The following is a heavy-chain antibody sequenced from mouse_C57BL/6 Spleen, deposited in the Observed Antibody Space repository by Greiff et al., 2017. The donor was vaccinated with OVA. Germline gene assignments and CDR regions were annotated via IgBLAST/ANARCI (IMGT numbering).Heavy chain of an antibody. CDR3: ARHEESNSYAMDY. D-gene: IGHD2-5*01. Sequence: VQRVESGPGLVAPSQSLSITCTVSGFSLTSYGVHWVRQPPGKGLEWLVVIWSDGSTTYNSALKSRLSISKDNSKSQVFLKMNSLQTDDTAMYYCARHEESNSYAMDYWGQGTSVTVSS. J-gene: IGHJ4*01. CDR1: GFSLTSYG. CDR2: IWSDGST. V-gene: IGHV2-6-1*01.